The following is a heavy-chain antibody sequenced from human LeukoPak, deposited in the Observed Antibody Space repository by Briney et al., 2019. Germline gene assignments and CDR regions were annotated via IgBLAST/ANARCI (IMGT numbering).Heavy chain of an antibody. D-gene: IGHD3-10*01. CDR2: ISYIGST. CDR1: GGSFSGYY. CDR3: ARGSKLWFGEYSGLGPFRHHDAFDI. V-gene: IGHV4-34*01. Sequence: PSETLSLTCAVYGGSFSGYYWSWIRQPPGKGLEWIGYISYIGSTNYNPSLKSRVTISVDTSKNQFSLKLSSVTAADTAVYYCARGSKLWFGEYSGLGPFRHHDAFDIWGQGTMVTVSS. J-gene: IGHJ3*02.